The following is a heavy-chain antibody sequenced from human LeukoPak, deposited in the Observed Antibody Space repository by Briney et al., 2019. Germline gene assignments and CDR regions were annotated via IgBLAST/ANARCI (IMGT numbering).Heavy chain of an antibody. D-gene: IGHD1-26*01. CDR3: ERNPDSGSYYDIPYYFDY. CDR2: IYYSGST. Sequence: PSETLSLTCTVSGGSISSYYWSWIRQPPGKGLEWIGYIYYSGSTNYNPSLKSRVTISVDTSKNQFSLKLSSVTAADTAVHYCERNPDSGSYYDIPYYFDYWGQGTLVTVSS. J-gene: IGHJ4*02. CDR1: GGSISSYY. V-gene: IGHV4-59*08.